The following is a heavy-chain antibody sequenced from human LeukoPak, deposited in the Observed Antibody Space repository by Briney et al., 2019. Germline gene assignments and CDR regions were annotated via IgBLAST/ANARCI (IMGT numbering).Heavy chain of an antibody. D-gene: IGHD1-7*01. V-gene: IGHV1-69*05. CDR3: ARGRITGTTRNRVNWFDP. CDR2: IIPIFGTA. J-gene: IGHJ5*02. CDR1: GGTFSSYA. Sequence: ALVKVSCKASGGTFSSYAISWVRQAPGQGLEWMGGIIPIFGTANYAQKFQGRVTITTDESTSTAYMELSSLRSEDTAVYYCARGRITGTTRNRVNWFDPWGQGTLVTVSS.